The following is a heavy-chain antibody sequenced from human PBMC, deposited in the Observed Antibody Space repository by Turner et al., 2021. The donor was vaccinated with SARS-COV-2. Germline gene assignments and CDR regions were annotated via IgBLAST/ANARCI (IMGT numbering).Heavy chain of an antibody. D-gene: IGHD5-18*01. Sequence: EVQLVESGGGLVEPGGSLRLSCAASGFTFSSYWMNWVRQAPGKGLEWVANIKQDGSEKYYVDSVKGRFTISRDNAKNSLYLQMNSLRAEDTALYYRAKGSGYSYELGFDYWGQGTLVTVSS. CDR3: AKGSGYSYELGFDY. V-gene: IGHV3-7*03. J-gene: IGHJ4*02. CDR1: GFTFSSYW. CDR2: IKQDGSEK.